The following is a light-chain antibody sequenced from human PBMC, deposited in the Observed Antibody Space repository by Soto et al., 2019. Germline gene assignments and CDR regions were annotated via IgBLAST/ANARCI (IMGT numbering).Light chain of an antibody. CDR1: QSISTN. CDR3: HQYVSSWT. V-gene: IGKV3-20*01. Sequence: EIVLTQSPGTLSLSPGERATLSCRASQSISTNLAWYQQKPGQAPRVLIYAASTRATGTPARFSGSGSGTDSTLTISRLEPEDFAVYYCHQYVSSWTFGQGTKVDIK. CDR2: AAS. J-gene: IGKJ1*01.